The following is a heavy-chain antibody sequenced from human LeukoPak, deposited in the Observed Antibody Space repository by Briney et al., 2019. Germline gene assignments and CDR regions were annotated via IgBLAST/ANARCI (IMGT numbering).Heavy chain of an antibody. CDR2: FDPEDGET. J-gene: IGHJ6*03. Sequence: ASVTVSCKASGYTFTSYYMHWVRQAPGKGLEWMGGFDPEDGETIYAQKFQGRVTMTEDASTDTAYMELSSLRTEDTAVYYCARTGEYQQESYYYYYMDVWGKGTTVTISS. CDR1: GYTFTSYY. D-gene: IGHD2-2*01. V-gene: IGHV1-24*01. CDR3: ARTGEYQQESYYYYYMDV.